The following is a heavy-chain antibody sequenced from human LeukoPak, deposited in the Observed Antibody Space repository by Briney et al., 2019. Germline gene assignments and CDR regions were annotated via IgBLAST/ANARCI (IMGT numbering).Heavy chain of an antibody. CDR1: GGSISSYY. Sequence: SETLSLTCTISGGSISSYYWSWIRQPPGKGLEWIGYIYYSGSNNYNPSLKSRVTISVDTSKNQFSLKLSSVTAADTAVYYCARGGGYCSSTSCYNWFDPWGQGTLVTVSS. V-gene: IGHV4-59*08. CDR3: ARGGGYCSSTSCYNWFDP. CDR2: IYYSGSN. D-gene: IGHD2-2*01. J-gene: IGHJ5*02.